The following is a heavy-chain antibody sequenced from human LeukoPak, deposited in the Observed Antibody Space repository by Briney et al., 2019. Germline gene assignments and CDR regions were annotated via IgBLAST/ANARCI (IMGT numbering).Heavy chain of an antibody. CDR2: ISGAGST. J-gene: IGHJ4*02. CDR1: GFTFSSYA. D-gene: IGHD1-26*01. V-gene: IGHV3-23*01. Sequence: GGSLRLSCAASGFTFSSYAMSWVRQAPGKGLEWVSYISGAGSTYFADSVKGRFTVSRDNSNNTLFLQMKSLRAEDTAMYYCARGARGFQWVSYYFDSWGQGTLVTVSS. CDR3: ARGARGFQWVSYYFDS.